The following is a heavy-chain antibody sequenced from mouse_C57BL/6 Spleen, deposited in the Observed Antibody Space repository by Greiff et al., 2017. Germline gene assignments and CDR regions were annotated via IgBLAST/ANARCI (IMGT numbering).Heavy chain of an antibody. D-gene: IGHD1-1*01. V-gene: IGHV1-76*01. CDR1: GYTFTDYY. Sequence: QVQLQQSGAELVRPGASVKLSCKASGYTFTDYYINWVKQRPGQGLEWIARIYPGSGNTYYNEKFKGKATLTAEKSSSTAYMQLSSLTSEDSAVYFCARRGDYYGSSYFDVWSTGTTVTVSS. J-gene: IGHJ1*03. CDR2: IYPGSGNT. CDR3: ARRGDYYGSSYFDV.